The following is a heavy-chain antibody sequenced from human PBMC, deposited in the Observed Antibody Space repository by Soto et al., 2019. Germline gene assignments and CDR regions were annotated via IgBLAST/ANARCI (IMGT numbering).Heavy chain of an antibody. J-gene: IGHJ4*02. D-gene: IGHD3-16*02. V-gene: IGHV2-5*02. CDR1: GFSLSTSGVA. CDR2: IYWDDDK. Sequence: QITLKESGPTLVKPTQTLTLTCTFSGFSLSTSGVAVGWIRQPPGKALEWLALIYWDDDKRYSPALKSRLTITKDTSKTQVVLTMTNMDPMDTATYYCTHMEGAGSYRSSHFDSWGQGTLVTVSS. CDR3: THMEGAGSYRSSHFDS.